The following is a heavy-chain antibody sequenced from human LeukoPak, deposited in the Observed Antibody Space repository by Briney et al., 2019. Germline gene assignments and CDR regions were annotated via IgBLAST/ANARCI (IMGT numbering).Heavy chain of an antibody. D-gene: IGHD6-13*01. V-gene: IGHV3-74*01. CDR2: INSGGSST. J-gene: IGHJ3*02. CDR1: GFTFSSYW. CDR3: ASLIAAAGTSKHAFDI. Sequence: GGSLRLSCAASGFTFSSYWMLWVRQAPGKGLVWVSRINSGGSSTIYADSVKGRFTISRDNAKNTLYLQMNSLRAEDTAVYYCASLIAAAGTSKHAFDIWGQGTMVTVCS.